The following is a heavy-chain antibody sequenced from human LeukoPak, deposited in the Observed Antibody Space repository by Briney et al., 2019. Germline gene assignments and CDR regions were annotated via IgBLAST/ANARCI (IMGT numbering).Heavy chain of an antibody. Sequence: GGSLRLSCAASGFTFSSYAMHWVRQAPGKGLEWVAVISYDGSDKYYTDSVKGRFTIFRDNSKNTLYLQMNSLEAEDTAVYYCARALVGGLVDYWGQGTLVTVSS. D-gene: IGHD2-15*01. V-gene: IGHV3-30*04. CDR3: ARALVGGLVDY. J-gene: IGHJ4*02. CDR1: GFTFSSYA. CDR2: ISYDGSDK.